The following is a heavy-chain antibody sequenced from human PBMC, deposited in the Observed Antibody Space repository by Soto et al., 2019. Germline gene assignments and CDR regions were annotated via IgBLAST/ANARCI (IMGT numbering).Heavy chain of an antibody. CDR2: IKTDGSAK. V-gene: IGHV3-7*03. CDR1: GFPFSAYW. J-gene: IGHJ6*02. Sequence: EVQLVESGGGLVQPGGSLRLSCDASGFPFSAYWMGWVRQAPGTGLQWVATIKTDGSAKYYVDSVTGRFTISRDNDKNSLYLQLNTLRAEDTGVYYCVRPIMGSAEDVWGQGTTVTGSS. D-gene: IGHD2-8*01. CDR3: VRPIMGSAEDV.